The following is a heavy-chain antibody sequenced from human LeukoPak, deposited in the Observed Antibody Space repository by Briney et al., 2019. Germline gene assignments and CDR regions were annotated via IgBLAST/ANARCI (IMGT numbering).Heavy chain of an antibody. J-gene: IGHJ4*02. D-gene: IGHD3-22*01. V-gene: IGHV3-33*01. CDR3: AREGYYDSSGYFDY. Sequence: GGSLRLSCVASGYSFSNNGMHWVRQAPGKGLEWVAVIWNDGSKKYYADSVKGRSAISSDSSKNTLYLQMNSLRAEDTALYYCAREGYYDSSGYFDYWGQGTLVTVSS. CDR1: GYSFSNNG. CDR2: IWNDGSKK.